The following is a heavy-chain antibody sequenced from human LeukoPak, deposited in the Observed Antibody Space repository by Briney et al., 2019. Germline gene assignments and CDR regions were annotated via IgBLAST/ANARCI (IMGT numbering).Heavy chain of an antibody. D-gene: IGHD3-3*01. J-gene: IGHJ4*02. CDR1: GFTFSSYA. CDR3: ARPYYDFWSGYYPFDY. Sequence: HPGGSLRLSCAASGFTFSSYAMSWVRQAPGKGLEWVSAISGSGGSTYYADSVKGRFTISRDNSKNTLYLQMNSLRAEDTAVYYCARPYYDFWSGYYPFDYWGQGTLVTVSS. V-gene: IGHV3-23*01. CDR2: ISGSGGST.